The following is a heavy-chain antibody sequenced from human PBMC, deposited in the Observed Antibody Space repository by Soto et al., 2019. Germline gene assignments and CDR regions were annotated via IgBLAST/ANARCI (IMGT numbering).Heavy chain of an antibody. CDR3: AKAYSFYNWFDP. J-gene: IGHJ5*02. V-gene: IGHV3-9*01. D-gene: IGHD2-21*01. CDR2: ISWNSGSI. Sequence: EVQLVESGGGLVQPGRSLRLSYAASGFTFDDYAMHWVRQAPGKGLEWVSGISWNSGSIGYADSVKGRFTISRDNAKNSLYLQMNSLRAEDTALYYCAKAYSFYNWFDPWGQGTLVTVSS. CDR1: GFTFDDYA.